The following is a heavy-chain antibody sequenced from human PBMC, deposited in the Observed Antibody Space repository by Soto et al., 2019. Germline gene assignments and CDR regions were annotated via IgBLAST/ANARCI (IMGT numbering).Heavy chain of an antibody. D-gene: IGHD3-16*01. CDR1: GGSFSGYY. Sequence: QVQLQQWGAGLLKPSETLSLTCAVYGGSFSGYYWSWIRQPPGKGLEWIGEINHSGSTNYNPSLKRRVTITEDTSKNQFSLKLSTVTAADTAGYYGERTYVCNSRDYYYGMYFWGQGTTVTVS. V-gene: IGHV4-34*01. J-gene: IGHJ6*02. CDR2: INHSGST. CDR3: ERTYVCNSRDYYYGMYF.